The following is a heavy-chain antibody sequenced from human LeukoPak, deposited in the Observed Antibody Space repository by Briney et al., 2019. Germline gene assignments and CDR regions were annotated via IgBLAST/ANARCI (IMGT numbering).Heavy chain of an antibody. CDR2: INHSGST. CDR3: ARMSYDSSGYYSGSDY. Sequence: KPSETLSLTCAVYGGSFSDYYWSWIRQPPGKGLEWIGEINHSGSTNYNPSLKSRVTISVDTSKNQFSLKLSSVTAADTAVYYCARMSYDSSGYYSGSDYWGQGTLVTVSS. CDR1: GGSFSDYY. D-gene: IGHD3-22*01. J-gene: IGHJ4*02. V-gene: IGHV4-34*01.